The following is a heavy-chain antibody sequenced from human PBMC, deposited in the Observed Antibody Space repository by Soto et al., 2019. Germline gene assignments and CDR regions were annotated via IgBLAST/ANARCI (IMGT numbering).Heavy chain of an antibody. V-gene: IGHV3-30*18. J-gene: IGHJ6*02. CDR1: GFTFSSYG. D-gene: IGHD3-10*01. Sequence: PGGSLRLSCAASGFTFSSYGMHWVRQAPGKGLEWVAVISYDGSNKYYADSVKGRFTISRDNSKNTLYLQMNSLRAEDTAVYYCAKEGGYYGSGSYSVGEHYYGMDVCGQGTTVTVSS. CDR2: ISYDGSNK. CDR3: AKEGGYYGSGSYSVGEHYYGMDV.